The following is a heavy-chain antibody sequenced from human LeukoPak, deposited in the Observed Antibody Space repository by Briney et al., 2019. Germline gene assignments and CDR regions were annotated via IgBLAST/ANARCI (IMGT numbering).Heavy chain of an antibody. Sequence: GGSLRLSCAASGFTFSSYGMHWVRQAPGKGLEWVAVIWYDGSNKYYADSVKGRFTISRDNSKNTLYLQMNSLRAEDTAVYCCARDISLNWFDPWGQGTLVTVSS. J-gene: IGHJ5*02. CDR1: GFTFSSYG. CDR3: ARDISLNWFDP. CDR2: IWYDGSNK. V-gene: IGHV3-33*01.